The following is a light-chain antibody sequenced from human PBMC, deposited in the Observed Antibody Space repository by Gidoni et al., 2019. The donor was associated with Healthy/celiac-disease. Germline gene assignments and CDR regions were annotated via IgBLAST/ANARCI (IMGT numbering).Light chain of an antibody. CDR2: GAS. V-gene: IGKV3-20*01. CDR1: QSVSSSY. CDR3: QQYGSSPT. J-gene: IGKJ4*01. Sequence: ELVLPQSPGTLSLSPGERATLSCKASQSVSSSYLAWYQQKPGQAPRLLIYGASSRATGIPDRFSGSGSGTDFTLTISRLEPEDFAVYYCQQYGSSPTFXGXTKVEIK.